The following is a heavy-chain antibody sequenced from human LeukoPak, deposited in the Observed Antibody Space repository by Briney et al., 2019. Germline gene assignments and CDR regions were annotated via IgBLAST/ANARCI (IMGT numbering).Heavy chain of an antibody. Sequence: ASVKVSCKASGYTFTGYYIHWVRQAPGQGLEWMGRINPNSGGTDYAQKFQGRVTMTRDTSINTAYMGLSRLRSDDTAVYYCARDRAMDYWGQGTLVTVSS. CDR3: ARDRAMDY. J-gene: IGHJ4*02. CDR1: GYTFTGYY. CDR2: INPNSGGT. V-gene: IGHV1-2*06.